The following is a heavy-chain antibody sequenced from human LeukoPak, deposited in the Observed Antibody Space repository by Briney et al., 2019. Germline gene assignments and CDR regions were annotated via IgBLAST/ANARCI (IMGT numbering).Heavy chain of an antibody. V-gene: IGHV3-9*01. J-gene: IGHJ4*02. Sequence: GGSLRLSCAASGFTFDDYAMHWVRQAPGKGLEWVSGISWNSDSIDYADSVKGQFTISRDNAKNSLYLQMNSLRAEDTAEYYCAKDWGYGSGTYLTYWGQGTLVTVSS. CDR2: ISWNSDSI. CDR3: AKDWGYGSGTYLTY. D-gene: IGHD3-10*01. CDR1: GFTFDDYA.